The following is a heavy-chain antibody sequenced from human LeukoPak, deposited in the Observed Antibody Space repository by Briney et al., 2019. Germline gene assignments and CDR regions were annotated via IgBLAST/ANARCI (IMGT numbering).Heavy chain of an antibody. CDR2: MYYSGIN. D-gene: IGHD2-15*01. CDR3: VAEKGGTMNY. Sequence: KPSETLSLTCTVSGGSISTFYWTWIRHPPGKGLEWIGYMYYSGINKYNPSPKSRVSISVDTSRSQFSLSLSSMTVADTAVYYCVAEKGGTMNYWGQGTLVTVSS. J-gene: IGHJ4*02. V-gene: IGHV4-59*01. CDR1: GGSISTFY.